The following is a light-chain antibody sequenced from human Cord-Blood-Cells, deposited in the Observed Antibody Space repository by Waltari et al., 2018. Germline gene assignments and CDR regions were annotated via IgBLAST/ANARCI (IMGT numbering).Light chain of an antibody. Sequence: IVLTQSPGTLSLSPGERATLSCRASQSVSSSYLAWYQQKPGQAPRLLIYGASRRATGIPDRFSGSGSGTDFTLTISRLEPEDFAVYYCQQYGSSPPVTFGQGTRLEIK. CDR3: QQYGSSPPVT. CDR1: QSVSSSY. V-gene: IGKV3-20*01. J-gene: IGKJ5*01. CDR2: GAS.